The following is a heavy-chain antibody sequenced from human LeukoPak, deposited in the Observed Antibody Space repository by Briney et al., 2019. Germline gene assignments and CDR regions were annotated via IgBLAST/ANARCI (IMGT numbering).Heavy chain of an antibody. D-gene: IGHD3-22*01. J-gene: IGHJ4*02. CDR3: ARAERLVPNYYDSSGYYYALGY. Sequence: GESLKISCKGSGYSFTNYWIGWVRQMPGKGLEWMGIIYPGDSDTRYSPSFQGQVTISADRSFSTAYLQWSSLKASDTAMYFCARAERLVPNYYDSSGYYYALGYWGQGTLSPSPQ. CDR1: GYSFTNYW. CDR2: IYPGDSDT. V-gene: IGHV5-51*01.